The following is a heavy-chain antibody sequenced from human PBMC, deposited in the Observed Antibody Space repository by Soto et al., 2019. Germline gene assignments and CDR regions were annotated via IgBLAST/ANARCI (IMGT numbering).Heavy chain of an antibody. CDR1: GFTFSSYG. CDR2: ISYDGSNK. Sequence: PGGSLRLSCAASGFTFSSYGMHWVRQAPGKGLEWVAVISYDGSNKYYADSVKGRFTISRDNSKNTLYLQMNSLRAEDTAVYYCARQENYDFWSGYLDYWGQGTLVTVSS. CDR3: ARQENYDFWSGYLDY. D-gene: IGHD3-3*01. J-gene: IGHJ4*02. V-gene: IGHV3-30*03.